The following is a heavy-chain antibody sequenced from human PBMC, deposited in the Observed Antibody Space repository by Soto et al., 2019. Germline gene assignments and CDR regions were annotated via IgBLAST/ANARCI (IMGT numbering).Heavy chain of an antibody. CDR2: IYYSGST. D-gene: IGHD6-13*01. Sequence: QLQLQESGPGLVKPSETLSLTCTVSGGSISSSSYYWGWIRQPPGKGLEWIGSIYYSGSTYYNPSLKSRVTISVDTSKSQCSLNLSSVTAADTAVYYCARHVGAGIAAAGSWGQGTLVTVSS. CDR3: ARHVGAGIAAAGS. V-gene: IGHV4-39*01. J-gene: IGHJ4*02. CDR1: GGSISSSSYY.